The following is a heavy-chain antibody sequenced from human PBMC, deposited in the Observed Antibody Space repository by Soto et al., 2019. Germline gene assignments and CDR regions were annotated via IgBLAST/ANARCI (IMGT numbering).Heavy chain of an antibody. V-gene: IGHV3-33*01. J-gene: IGHJ6*02. CDR1: GFTFSSYG. Sequence: QVQLVESGGGVVQPGRSLRLSCAASGFTFSSYGMHWVRQAPGKGLEWVAVIWYDGSNKYYADSVKGRFTISRDNSKNTLYLQMNSLRAEDTAVYYCARVGPAASDSSGYYYSYYYGMDVWGQGTTVTVSS. D-gene: IGHD3-22*01. CDR2: IWYDGSNK. CDR3: ARVGPAASDSSGYYYSYYYGMDV.